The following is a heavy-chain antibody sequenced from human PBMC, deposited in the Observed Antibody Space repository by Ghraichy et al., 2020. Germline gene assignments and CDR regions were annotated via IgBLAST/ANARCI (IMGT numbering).Heavy chain of an antibody. J-gene: IGHJ3*02. CDR1: GFTFSSSW. CDR2: INRDGSTT. CDR3: VFQSGEFVLLQTAPDAFDI. D-gene: IGHD3-10*01. V-gene: IGHV3-74*01. Sequence: GESLNISCAAPGFTFSSSWMHWVRQAPGKGLMWVSRINRDGSTTNYADSVRGRFAISRDDAETTLYLHMHSLRAEDTAVYYCVFQSGEFVLLQTAPDAFDIWGQGTMVTVSS.